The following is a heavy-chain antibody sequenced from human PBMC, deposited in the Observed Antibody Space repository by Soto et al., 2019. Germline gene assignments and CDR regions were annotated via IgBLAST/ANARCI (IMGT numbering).Heavy chain of an antibody. CDR1: GFTFNIYG. D-gene: IGHD6-25*01. CDR3: AKDQASGQRSFYS. CDR2: ISYDGSNQ. Sequence: GSLRLSCAASGFTFNIYGMHWVRQAPDKGLEWVALISYDGSNQYYADSVKGRFTISRDNSKNTLFLQMNSLRADDTAVYYCAKDQASGQRSFYSWGQGSLATVSS. J-gene: IGHJ4*02. V-gene: IGHV3-30*18.